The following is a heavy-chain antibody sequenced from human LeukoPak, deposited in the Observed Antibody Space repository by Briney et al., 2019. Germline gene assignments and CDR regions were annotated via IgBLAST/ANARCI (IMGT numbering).Heavy chain of an antibody. CDR1: GFTVSSNY. J-gene: IGHJ4*02. V-gene: IGHV3-30*02. D-gene: IGHD1-26*01. Sequence: GGSLRLSCAASGFTVSSNYMSWVRQAPGKGLEWEAFIRYDGSNKYYADSVKGRFTISRDNSKNTLYLQMNSLRAEDTAVYYCAKMGTGATYFDYWGQGTLVTVSS. CDR2: IRYDGSNK. CDR3: AKMGTGATYFDY.